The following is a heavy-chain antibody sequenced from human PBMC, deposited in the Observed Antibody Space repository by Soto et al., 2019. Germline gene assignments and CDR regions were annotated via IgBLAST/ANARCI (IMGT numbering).Heavy chain of an antibody. CDR3: AKDNSELWFGELSH. Sequence: GGSLRLSCAASGFTFSSYAMSWVRQAPGKGLEWVSAISGSGGSTYYADSVKGRFTISRDNSKNTLYPKMNSLKAEDTAVYYCAKDNSELWFGELSHWGQGTLVTVSS. V-gene: IGHV3-23*01. CDR2: ISGSGGST. J-gene: IGHJ4*02. D-gene: IGHD3-10*01. CDR1: GFTFSSYA.